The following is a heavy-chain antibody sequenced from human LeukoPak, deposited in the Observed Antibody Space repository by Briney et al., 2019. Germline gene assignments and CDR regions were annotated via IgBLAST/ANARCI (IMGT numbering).Heavy chain of an antibody. CDR2: IDPNSGGT. V-gene: IGHV1-2*02. CDR1: GYTFNNYG. Sequence: ASVKVSCKASGYTFNNYGISWVRQAPGQGLEWMGWIDPNSGGTNSAQKFQGRVTMTRDTSISTAYMELSRLRSDDTAVYYCARVTGYVIEDQFDYWGQGTLVTVSS. D-gene: IGHD3-22*01. J-gene: IGHJ4*02. CDR3: ARVTGYVIEDQFDY.